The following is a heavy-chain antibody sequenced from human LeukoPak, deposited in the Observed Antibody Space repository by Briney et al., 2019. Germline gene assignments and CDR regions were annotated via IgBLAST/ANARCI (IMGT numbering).Heavy chain of an antibody. CDR1: GFTFSSYG. V-gene: IGHV3-30*02. D-gene: IGHD5-18*01. Sequence: GGSLRLSCAASGFTFSSYGMHWVRQAPGKGLEWVAFIRYDGSNKYYADSVKGRFTISRDNSKNTLYLQMNSLRAEDTAVYYCAKGPAAMVTGYFQHWGQGTLVTVSS. J-gene: IGHJ1*01. CDR3: AKGPAAMVTGYFQH. CDR2: IRYDGSNK.